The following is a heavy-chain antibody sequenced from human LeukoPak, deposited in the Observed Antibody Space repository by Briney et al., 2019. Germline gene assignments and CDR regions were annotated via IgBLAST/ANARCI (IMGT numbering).Heavy chain of an antibody. CDR3: AKDGRGVDDAFDI. D-gene: IGHD3-10*01. Sequence: PGGSLRLSCAASGFTFSNAWMSWVRQAPGKGLEWVSAISGSGGSTYYADSVKGRFTISRDNSKNTLYLQMNSLRAEDTAVYYCAKDGRGVDDAFDIWGQGTMVTVSS. V-gene: IGHV3-23*01. J-gene: IGHJ3*02. CDR1: GFTFSNAW. CDR2: ISGSGGST.